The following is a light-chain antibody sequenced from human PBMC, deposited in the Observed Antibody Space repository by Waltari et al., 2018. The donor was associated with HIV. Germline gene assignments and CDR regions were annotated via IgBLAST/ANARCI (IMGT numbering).Light chain of an antibody. V-gene: IGLV2-8*01. CDR1: SSDVGGYNY. CDR2: EVS. Sequence: QSALTQPPSASGSPGQSVTISCTGTSSDVGGYNYVSWYQQHPGKAPKLMIYEVSKRPSVVPDRFFGSKSGNTASLTVSGLQAEDEADYYCSSYAGSNNLVFGGGTKLTVL. J-gene: IGLJ3*02. CDR3: SSYAGSNNLV.